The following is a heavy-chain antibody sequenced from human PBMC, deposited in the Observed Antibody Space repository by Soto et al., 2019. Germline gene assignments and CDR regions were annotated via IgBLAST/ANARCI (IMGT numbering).Heavy chain of an antibody. V-gene: IGHV1-69*01. D-gene: IGHD6-13*01. Sequence: TENYAQKFQGRVTITADESTSTAYMELSSLRSEDTAVYYCARERIAGSKYYYGMDVWGQGTTVTVSS. J-gene: IGHJ6*02. CDR3: ARERIAGSKYYYGMDV. CDR2: TE.